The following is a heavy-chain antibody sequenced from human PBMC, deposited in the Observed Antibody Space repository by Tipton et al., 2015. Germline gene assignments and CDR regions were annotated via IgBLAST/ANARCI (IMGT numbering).Heavy chain of an antibody. J-gene: IGHJ5*02. CDR3: ARSRGRHGGWVDA. D-gene: IGHD4-23*01. Sequence: TLSLTCTVSGGSISSSSYYWGWIRQSPGKGLECIGYISYSGSTNYNPSLKSRVTISVDTPKTQFSLKMSSVTASDTAGYYCARSRGRHGGWVDACGQGIQVTVPS. V-gene: IGHV4-61*05. CDR2: ISYSGST. CDR1: GGSISSSSYY.